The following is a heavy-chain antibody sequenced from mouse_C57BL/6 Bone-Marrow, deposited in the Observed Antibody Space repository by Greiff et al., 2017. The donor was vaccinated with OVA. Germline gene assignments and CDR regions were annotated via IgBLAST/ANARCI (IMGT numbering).Heavy chain of an antibody. D-gene: IGHD2-3*01. CDR1: GFNIKDYY. CDR2: IDPEDGDT. Sequence: EVQLQESGAELVRPGASVKLSCTASGFNIKDYYMHWVKQRPEQGLEWIGRIDPEDGDTEYAPKFQGKATMTADTSSNTAYLQLSSLTSEYTAVYYCARVYDGPYYAMDYWGQGTSVTVSS. J-gene: IGHJ4*01. CDR3: ARVYDGPYYAMDY. V-gene: IGHV14-1*01.